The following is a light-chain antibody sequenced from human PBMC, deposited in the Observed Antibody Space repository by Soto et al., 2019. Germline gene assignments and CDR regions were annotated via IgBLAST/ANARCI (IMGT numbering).Light chain of an antibody. CDR3: CSYCGFSTFFI. Sequence: QSALTQPPSASGSPGQSVTISCTGTSGDIGGYDYVSWYQQHPGKAPKLMIYEVTKRPLGVPDRFSGSKSGNTASLTVSGLQAEDEADYYCCSYCGFSTFFIFGGGTQVTVL. CDR2: EVT. V-gene: IGLV2-8*01. J-gene: IGLJ2*01. CDR1: SGDIGGYDY.